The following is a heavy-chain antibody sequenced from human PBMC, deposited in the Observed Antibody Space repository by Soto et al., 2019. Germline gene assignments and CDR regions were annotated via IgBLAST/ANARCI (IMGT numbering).Heavy chain of an antibody. Sequence: QLQLLESGPGLVKPSETLSLTCTVSGASINNNNNFWAWIRQPPGKGLEWIGSIYYAGGTYYNPSLQSKVTVSVDRSKAQFPLMLYSVTVAETAVYYFACEGFPRRFYFDYWGQGALVTVSS. V-gene: IGHV4-39*01. CDR1: GASINNNNNF. CDR3: ACEGFPRRFYFDY. J-gene: IGHJ4*02. CDR2: IYYAGGT.